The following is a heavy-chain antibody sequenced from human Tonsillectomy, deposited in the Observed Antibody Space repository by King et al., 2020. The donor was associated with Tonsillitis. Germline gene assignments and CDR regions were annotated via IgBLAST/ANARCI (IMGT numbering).Heavy chain of an antibody. Sequence: VQLQESGPGLVKPSETLSLTCTVSGGSIRNYYWSWIRQPPGKGLECIGYIYYSGNTNYNPSLKGRVTISVDTSKNQFSLKLRSVTAADTAVYYCARSMGLKWSGYHTWGQGTLVTVSS. CDR2: IYYSGNT. J-gene: IGHJ5*02. D-gene: IGHD3-3*01. V-gene: IGHV4-59*01. CDR3: ARSMGLKWSGYHT. CDR1: GGSIRNYY.